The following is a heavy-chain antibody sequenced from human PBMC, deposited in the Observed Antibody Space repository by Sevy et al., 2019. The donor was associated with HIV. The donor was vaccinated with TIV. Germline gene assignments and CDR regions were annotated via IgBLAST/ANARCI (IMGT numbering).Heavy chain of an antibody. V-gene: IGHV3-15*01. D-gene: IGHD2-8*02. CDR3: GTDPIIVLLVTDGMDV. CDR2: IKSKTDGGTT. Sequence: GGSLRLSCAASGFTFSNAWMSWVRQAPGKGLEWVGRIKSKTDGGTTDYVAPVKGRFTISRDDSKNTLFLQMNSLKTEDTAVYYCGTDPIIVLLVTDGMDVWGQGTTVTVSS. J-gene: IGHJ6*02. CDR1: GFTFSNAW.